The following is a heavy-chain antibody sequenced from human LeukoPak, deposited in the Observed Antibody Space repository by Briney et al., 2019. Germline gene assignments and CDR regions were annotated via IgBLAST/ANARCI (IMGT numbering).Heavy chain of an antibody. CDR1: GGSISSYY. Sequence: SETLSLTCTVSGGSISSYYWSWIRQPAGKGLEWIGRIYTSGSTNYNPSLKSRVTISVDTSKNQFSLKLSSVTAADTAVYYCARVISFWSGPLNNWFDPWGQGTLVTVSS. V-gene: IGHV4-4*07. CDR2: IYTSGST. J-gene: IGHJ5*02. CDR3: ARVISFWSGPLNNWFDP. D-gene: IGHD3-3*01.